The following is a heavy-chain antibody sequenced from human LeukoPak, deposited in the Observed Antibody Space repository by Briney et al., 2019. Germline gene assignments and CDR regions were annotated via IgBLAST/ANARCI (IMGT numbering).Heavy chain of an antibody. CDR3: ARDLYGSGSYYNGYFDY. CDR1: GYTFTSYA. J-gene: IGHJ4*02. CDR2: INAGNGNT. V-gene: IGHV1-3*01. D-gene: IGHD3-10*01. Sequence: ASVKVSCKASGYTFTSYAMHWVRQAPGQRLEWMGWINAGNGNTKYSQKFQGRVTITRDTSASTAYMGLSSLRSEDTAVYYCARDLYGSGSYYNGYFDYWGQGTLVTVSS.